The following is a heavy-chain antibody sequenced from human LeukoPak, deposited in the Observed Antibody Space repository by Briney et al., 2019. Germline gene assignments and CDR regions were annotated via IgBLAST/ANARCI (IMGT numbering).Heavy chain of an antibody. D-gene: IGHD6-19*01. Sequence: SETLSLTCTVSGGSISSYFWSWIRQPPGKGLEWIGYIYYSGSTNYNPSLKSRVTISVDTSKNQFSLKLSSVTAADTAVYYCCCGWYRFDYWGQGTLVTVSS. CDR2: IYYSGST. CDR3: CCGWYRFDY. V-gene: IGHV4-59*01. J-gene: IGHJ4*02. CDR1: GGSISSYF.